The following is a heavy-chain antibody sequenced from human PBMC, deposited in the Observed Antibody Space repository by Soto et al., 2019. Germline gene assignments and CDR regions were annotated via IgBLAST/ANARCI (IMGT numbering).Heavy chain of an antibody. CDR2: ISYDGSNK. CDR3: ARDPPGFLANYYDSSGVFDY. D-gene: IGHD3-22*01. Sequence: GGSLRLSCASSGFTFSSYAMHWVRQAPGKGLEWVAVISYDGSNKYYADSVKGRFTISRDNSKNTLYLQMNSLRAEDTAVYYCARDPPGFLANYYDSSGVFDYWGQGTLVTVSS. V-gene: IGHV3-30-3*01. J-gene: IGHJ4*02. CDR1: GFTFSSYA.